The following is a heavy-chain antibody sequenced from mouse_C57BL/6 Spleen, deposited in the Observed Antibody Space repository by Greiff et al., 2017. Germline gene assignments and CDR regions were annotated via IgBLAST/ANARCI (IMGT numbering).Heavy chain of an antibody. D-gene: IGHD4-1*01. V-gene: IGHV1-26*01. J-gene: IGHJ2*01. CDR3: AKEGNPGFFDY. CDR2: INPNNGGT. Sequence: EVQLQQSGPELVKPGASVKISCKASGYTFTDYYMNWVKQSHGKSLEWIGDINPNNGGTSYNQKFKGKATLTVDKSSSTAYMELRSLTSEDSAVYYCAKEGNPGFFDYWGQGTTLTVSS. CDR1: GYTFTDYY.